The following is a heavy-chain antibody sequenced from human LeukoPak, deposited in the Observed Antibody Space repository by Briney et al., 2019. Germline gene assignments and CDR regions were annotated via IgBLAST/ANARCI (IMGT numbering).Heavy chain of an antibody. CDR3: ARLDKRYCSSTSCGPWDY. CDR1: GYSFTSYW. Sequence: GESLRISCKGSGYSFTSYWISWVRQMPGKGLKWMGRTDPSDSYTNYSPSFQGHVTISADKSISTAYLQWSSLKASDTAMYYCARLDKRYCSSTSCGPWDYWGQGTLVTVSS. CDR2: TDPSDSYT. D-gene: IGHD2-2*01. V-gene: IGHV5-10-1*01. J-gene: IGHJ4*02.